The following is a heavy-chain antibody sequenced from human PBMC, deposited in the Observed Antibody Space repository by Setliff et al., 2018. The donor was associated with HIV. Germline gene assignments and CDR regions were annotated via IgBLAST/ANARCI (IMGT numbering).Heavy chain of an antibody. Sequence: SETLSLTCAVSDYSISSGSYWGWIRQPPGKGLEWIGSIYHSGNTYYNPSLKSRVTLSVDTSKNQFSLKLSSVTAADTAVYYCARDGFWSGYIDYWGQGTLVTVSS. D-gene: IGHD3-3*01. J-gene: IGHJ4*02. CDR1: DYSISSGSY. V-gene: IGHV4-38-2*02. CDR3: ARDGFWSGYIDY. CDR2: IYHSGNT.